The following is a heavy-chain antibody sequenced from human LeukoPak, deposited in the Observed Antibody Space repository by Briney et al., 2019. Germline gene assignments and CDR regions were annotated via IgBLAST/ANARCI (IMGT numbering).Heavy chain of an antibody. CDR2: INQGGSKK. J-gene: IGHJ4*02. D-gene: IGHD2-2*01. CDR3: ARDLLKEFCSGTSCYASPDY. CDR1: GVTSSIYW. Sequence: PGGALRLSCAASGVTSSIYWMSWVRQALGKGLEWVAHINQGGSKKYYVDSVKGRFTISRDNAKNSLYLQMNNLRAEDTAVYYCARDLLKEFCSGTSCYASPDYWGQGTLVTVSS. V-gene: IGHV3-7*01.